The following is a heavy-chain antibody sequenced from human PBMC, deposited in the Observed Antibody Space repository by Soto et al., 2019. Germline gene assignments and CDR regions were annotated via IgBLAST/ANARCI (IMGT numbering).Heavy chain of an antibody. CDR2: TNRHSGGT. CDR3: ARARCFGTSCQYDF. J-gene: IGHJ4*02. V-gene: IGHV1-2*02. D-gene: IGHD2-2*01. CDR1: GYSFADPHY. Sequence: ASVKVSSKASGYSFADPHYIHTLRQAPGQELESMASTNRHSGGTNYAPNFKGRVTMTKDTSISTAFMQLTSLLSNDTALYFCARARCFGTSCQYDFWGQGTLVTVSS.